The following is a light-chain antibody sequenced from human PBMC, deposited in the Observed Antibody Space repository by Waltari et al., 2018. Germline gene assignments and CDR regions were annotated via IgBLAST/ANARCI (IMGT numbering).Light chain of an antibody. CDR1: QSVSSN. Sequence: EIVMTQSPATLSVSPGERATLSCRASQSVSSNLAWYQQKPGQAPRLLIYGASTSATGIPARFSGSGSGTEFTLTISSLQSEDFAVYFCQRYNNWPLTFGGGTKVEIK. J-gene: IGKJ4*01. CDR3: QRYNNWPLT. CDR2: GAS. V-gene: IGKV3-15*01.